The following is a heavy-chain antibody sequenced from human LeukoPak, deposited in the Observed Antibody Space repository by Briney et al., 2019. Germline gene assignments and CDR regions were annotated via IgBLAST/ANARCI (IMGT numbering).Heavy chain of an antibody. D-gene: IGHD6-13*01. V-gene: IGHV4-4*07. CDR2: IYTSGST. CDR1: GGSISSYY. J-gene: IGHJ5*02. Sequence: SETLSLTCTVSGGSISSYYWSWIRQPAGKGLEWIGRIYTSGSTNYNPSLKSRVTMSVDTSKNQFSLKLSSVTAADTAVYYCARYRAAGMEGRDWFDPWGQGTLVTVSS. CDR3: ARYRAAGMEGRDWFDP.